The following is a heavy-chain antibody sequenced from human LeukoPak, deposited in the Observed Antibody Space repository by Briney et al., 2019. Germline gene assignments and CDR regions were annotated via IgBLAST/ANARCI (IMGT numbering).Heavy chain of an antibody. CDR2: IYYSGST. V-gene: IGHV4-59*01. Sequence: VSGGSISSXXXXWXRXXXXKXXXWIGYIYYSGSTNYNPSLKSRVTISVDTSKNQFSLKLSSVTAADTAVYYCARDGRSRGLDYWGQGTLVTVSS. J-gene: IGHJ4*02. CDR1: GGSISSXX. D-gene: IGHD1-14*01. CDR3: ARDGRSRGLDY.